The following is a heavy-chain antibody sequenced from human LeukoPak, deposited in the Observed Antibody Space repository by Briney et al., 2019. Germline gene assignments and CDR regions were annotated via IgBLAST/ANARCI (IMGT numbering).Heavy chain of an antibody. D-gene: IGHD5-12*01. CDR3: AKAVDSGYDVFLTDYFDY. CDR1: GFTFSNYG. Sequence: GRSLRLSCAASGFTFSNYGMHWVRQAPGKGLEWVAVISYDGSNKYYADSVKGRFTISRDNSKNTLYLQMNSLRAEDTAVYYCAKAVDSGYDVFLTDYFDYWGQGTLVTVSS. J-gene: IGHJ4*02. V-gene: IGHV3-30*18. CDR2: ISYDGSNK.